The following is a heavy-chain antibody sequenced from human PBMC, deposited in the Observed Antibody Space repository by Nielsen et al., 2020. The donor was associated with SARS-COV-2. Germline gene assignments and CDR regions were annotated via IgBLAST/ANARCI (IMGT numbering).Heavy chain of an antibody. CDR1: GFSFSNYG. V-gene: IGHV3-13*01. D-gene: IGHD2-21*01. Sequence: GGSLRLSCAASGFSFSNYGMHWVRQAPGKGLEWVSAIGTAGDTYYPGSVKGRFTISRDNAKNSFYLQMNSLRAEDTAVYHCARVVGNWFDPWGQGTLVTVSS. J-gene: IGHJ5*02. CDR2: IGTAGDT. CDR3: ARVVGNWFDP.